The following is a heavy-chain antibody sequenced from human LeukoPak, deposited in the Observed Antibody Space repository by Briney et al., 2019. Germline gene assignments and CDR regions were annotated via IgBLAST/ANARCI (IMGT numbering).Heavy chain of an antibody. D-gene: IGHD3-22*01. J-gene: IGHJ4*02. V-gene: IGHV3-53*01. Sequence: PGGSLRLSCAASGFTVPDNYMNWVRQSSGKGLEWVSVIYSGGSTYYADSVKGRFIISRDNSKNTLYLQMNSLRAEDTAVYYCASNTRYYYYDSSGYFDYWGQGTLVTVSS. CDR3: ASNTRYYYYDSSGYFDY. CDR2: IYSGGST. CDR1: GFTVPDNY.